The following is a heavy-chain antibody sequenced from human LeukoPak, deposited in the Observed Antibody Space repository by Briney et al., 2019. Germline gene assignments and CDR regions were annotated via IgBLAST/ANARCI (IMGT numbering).Heavy chain of an antibody. V-gene: IGHV3-30*04. CDR1: GFAFSSYA. J-gene: IGHJ4*02. CDR3: ARDQPYFDS. CDR2: ISYDGTDK. Sequence: GGSLRLSCAASGFAFSSYAMHWVRQAPDKGLEWVAVISYDGTDKYYADSVKGRFTISRDNSKNMLYLQMNSLRAEDTAVYFCARDQPYFDSWSQGTLVTVSS.